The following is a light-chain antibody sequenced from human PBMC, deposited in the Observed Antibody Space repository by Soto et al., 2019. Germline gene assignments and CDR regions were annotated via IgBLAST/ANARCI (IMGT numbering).Light chain of an antibody. V-gene: IGLV2-14*01. CDR3: SSYTAGGTI. J-gene: IGLJ1*01. CDR1: SGDVGGYYY. Sequence: QSVLTQPASVSGPPGQSITISCTGTSGDVGGYYYVSWYQQLPDKAPNLMISEVSNRPSGVSNRFSGSKSGNTASLTISGLQAEDEAYYYCSSYTAGGTIFGTGTKVTVL. CDR2: EVS.